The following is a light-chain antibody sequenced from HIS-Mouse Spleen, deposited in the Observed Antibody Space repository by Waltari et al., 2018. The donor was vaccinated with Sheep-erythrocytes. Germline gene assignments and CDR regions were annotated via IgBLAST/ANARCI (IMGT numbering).Light chain of an antibody. J-gene: IGLJ3*02. CDR1: SSDVGMYNL. CDR2: EGS. CDR3: CSYAGSSTPWV. Sequence: QSALTQPASVSGSPGQSITISCTGTSSDVGMYNLVPWYQQHPGKAPKLMIYEGSKRPSGVSNRFSGSKSSNTASLTISGLQAEDEADYYCCSYAGSSTPWVFGGGTKLTVL. V-gene: IGLV2-23*01.